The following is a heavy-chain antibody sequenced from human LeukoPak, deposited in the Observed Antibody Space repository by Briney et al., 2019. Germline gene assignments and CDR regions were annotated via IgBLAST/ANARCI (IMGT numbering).Heavy chain of an antibody. V-gene: IGHV1-2*02. CDR2: INPNSGGT. CDR1: GYTFTGYY. Sequence: ASVKVSCKASGYTFTGYYMHWVRQAPGQGLEWMGWINPNSGGTNYAQKFQGRVAMTGDTSISTAYMDLSRLRSDDTAAYYCAKHGRFYDAFDIWGQGTMVTVSS. CDR3: AKHGRFYDAFDI. J-gene: IGHJ3*02. D-gene: IGHD3-3*01.